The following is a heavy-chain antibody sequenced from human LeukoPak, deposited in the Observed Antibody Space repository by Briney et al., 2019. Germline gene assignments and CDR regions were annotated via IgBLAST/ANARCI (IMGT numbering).Heavy chain of an antibody. CDR3: AKEGTPQVSTWYEL. CDR1: GFTLSPYG. D-gene: IGHD6-13*01. CDR2: ISTEGGTQ. V-gene: IGHV3-30*18. J-gene: IGHJ4*01. Sequence: PGGSLRLSCAASGFTLSPYGMHWVRQAPGKGLEWVAGISTEGGTQHYADSVKGRFIISRDNPRNTLYLQMNILRTEDTAVYYCAKEGTPQVSTWYELWGHGTQVIVCS.